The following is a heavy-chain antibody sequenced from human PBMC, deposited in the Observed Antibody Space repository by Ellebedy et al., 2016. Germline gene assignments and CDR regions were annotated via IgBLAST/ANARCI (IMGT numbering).Heavy chain of an antibody. J-gene: IGHJ4*02. Sequence: ASVKVSCKASGYTFTTYDISWVRQATGQGLEWMGWMNPRSGNTGYAQKFQGRVAMTRNTSINTAYMELSSLTSEDTGVYYCARRRVGARGYSGYDFGCWGQGTLVTVSS. CDR1: GYTFTTYD. V-gene: IGHV1-8*01. D-gene: IGHD5-12*01. CDR2: MNPRSGNT. CDR3: ARRRVGARGYSGYDFGC.